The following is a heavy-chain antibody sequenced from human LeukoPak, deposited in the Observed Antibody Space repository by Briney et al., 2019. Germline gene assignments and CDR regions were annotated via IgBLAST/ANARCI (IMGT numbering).Heavy chain of an antibody. CDR3: ARFTTYDYDGSTYSSPYYFDY. CDR2: IYYSGST. J-gene: IGHJ4*02. Sequence: PSETLSLTCTVSGGSISSHYWSWIRQPPGKGLEWIGYIYYSGSTNYNPSLKSRVTISVDTSKNQFSLKLSSVTAADTAVYYCARFTTYDYDGSTYSSPYYFDYWGQGSLVTVSS. CDR1: GGSISSHY. D-gene: IGHD3-22*01. V-gene: IGHV4-59*08.